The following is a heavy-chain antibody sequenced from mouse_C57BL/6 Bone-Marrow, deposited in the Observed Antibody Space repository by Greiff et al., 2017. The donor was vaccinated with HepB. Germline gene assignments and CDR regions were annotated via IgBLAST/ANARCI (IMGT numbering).Heavy chain of an antibody. D-gene: IGHD1-1*01. V-gene: IGHV5-6*02. CDR1: GFTFSSYG. CDR2: ISSGGSYT. J-gene: IGHJ3*01. Sequence: EVMLVESGGDLVKPGGSLKLSCAASGFTFSSYGMSWVRQTPDKRLEWVATISSGGSYTYYPDSVKGRFTISRDNAKNTLYLQMSSLKSEDTAMYYCARGATVVAPFAYWGQGTLVTVSA. CDR3: ARGATVVAPFAY.